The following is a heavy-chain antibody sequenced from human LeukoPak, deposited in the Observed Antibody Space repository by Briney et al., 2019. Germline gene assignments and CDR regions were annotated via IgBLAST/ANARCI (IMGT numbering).Heavy chain of an antibody. CDR2: IIPILGIA. CDR3: ARDESCIAVAHGAFDY. Sequence: ASVKVSCKASGGTFSSYAISWVRQAPGQGLEWMGRIIPILGIANYAQKFQGRVTITADKSTSTAYMELSSLRSEDTAVYYCARDESCIAVAHGAFDYWGQGTLVTVSS. V-gene: IGHV1-69*04. D-gene: IGHD6-19*01. J-gene: IGHJ4*02. CDR1: GGTFSSYA.